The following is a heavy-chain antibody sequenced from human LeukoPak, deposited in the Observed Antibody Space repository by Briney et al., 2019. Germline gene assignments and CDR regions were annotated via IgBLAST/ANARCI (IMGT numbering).Heavy chain of an antibody. CDR3: ARVGGYGFNFDY. D-gene: IGHD5-12*01. J-gene: IGHJ4*02. V-gene: IGHV4-4*07. CDR2: IYTSGST. CDR1: GGSISRSYY. Sequence: SETLSLTCTVSGGSISRSYYWSWIRQPAGKGLEWIGRIYTSGSTNYNPSLKSRVTMSVDTSKNQFSLKLSSVTAADTAVYYCARVGGYGFNFDYWGQGTLVTVSS.